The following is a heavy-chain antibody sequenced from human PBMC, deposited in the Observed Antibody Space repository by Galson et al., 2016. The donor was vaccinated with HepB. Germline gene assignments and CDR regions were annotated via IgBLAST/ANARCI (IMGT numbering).Heavy chain of an antibody. Sequence: TLSLTCTVSGDSISSRGYYWSWIRQHPGTGLEWIGYIHYSGSTYYSPSLKSRVIVSLDTSKNQFSLKLGSVTAADTAVYFCARGHWERLNFDYWGQGTLITVSS. CDR3: ARGHWERLNFDY. V-gene: IGHV4-31*03. CDR2: IHYSGST. D-gene: IGHD1-26*01. J-gene: IGHJ4*02. CDR1: GDSISSRGYY.